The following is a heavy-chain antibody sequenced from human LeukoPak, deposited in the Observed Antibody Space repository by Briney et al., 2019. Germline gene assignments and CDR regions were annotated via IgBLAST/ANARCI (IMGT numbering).Heavy chain of an antibody. V-gene: IGHV3-33*06. CDR1: GFTFSSYG. CDR3: TKTIYYYASSGFFD. Sequence: GRSLRLSCAASGFTFSSYGMHWVRQAPGKGLEWVAVIWYDGSNKYYADSVKGRFTISRDNSKNTLYLQMNSLRAEDTAVYYCTKTIYYYASSGFFDWGQGTLVTVSS. D-gene: IGHD3-22*01. CDR2: IWYDGSNK. J-gene: IGHJ4*02.